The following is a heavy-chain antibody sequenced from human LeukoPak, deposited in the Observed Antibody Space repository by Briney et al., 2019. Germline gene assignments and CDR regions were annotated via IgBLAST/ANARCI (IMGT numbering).Heavy chain of an antibody. CDR3: ASHRSGDYFDY. CDR2: IYYSGST. CDR1: GGSISSYY. Sequence: SETLSLTCTVSGGSISSYYWSWIRQPPGKGLEWIGYIYYSGSTNYNPSLKSRVTISVDTSKNQFSLKLSSVTAADTAVYYCASHRSGDYFDYWGQGTLVTVSS. V-gene: IGHV4-59*08. D-gene: IGHD4-17*01. J-gene: IGHJ4*02.